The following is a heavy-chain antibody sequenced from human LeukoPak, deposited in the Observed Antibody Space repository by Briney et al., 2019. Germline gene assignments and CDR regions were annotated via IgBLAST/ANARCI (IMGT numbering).Heavy chain of an antibody. CDR1: GYTFSGYF. D-gene: IGHD7-27*01. CDR2: INSNSGAT. CDR3: ARDLSSTPNWEFDY. Sequence: ASVKVSRKTSGYTFSGYFIHWVRQAAGQGLEWMGRINSNSGATEYGQNFQGRVAMSRDTSISTASMELSWLTSDDTAVYYCARDLSSTPNWEFDYWGQGTLVTVSS. V-gene: IGHV1-2*06. J-gene: IGHJ4*02.